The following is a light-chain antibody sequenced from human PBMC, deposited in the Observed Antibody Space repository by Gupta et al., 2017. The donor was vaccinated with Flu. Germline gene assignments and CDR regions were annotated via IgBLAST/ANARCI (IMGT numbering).Light chain of an antibody. J-gene: IGKJ4*01. CDR3: QQSARTPLT. Sequence: DIQMTQSPPSLSGSVGDSITITCRASQNINRFLAWYQQKPGKAPRLLIYSASMLESGVPARFSGSSSGAEFTLSISGLQPDDFATYYCQQSARTPLTFGGGTKVENK. CDR1: QNINRF. CDR2: SAS. V-gene: IGKV1-39*01.